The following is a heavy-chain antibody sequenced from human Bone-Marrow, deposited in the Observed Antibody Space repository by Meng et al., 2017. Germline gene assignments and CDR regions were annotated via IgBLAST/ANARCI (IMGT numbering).Heavy chain of an antibody. CDR2: IYYSGST. V-gene: IGHV4-30-4*01. CDR3: ARDVNAEGILVT. Sequence: QVQLQESGPGLVKRSQTLSRTCTVAGGSISSGDYYWTWIRQPPGKGQEWIGYIYYSGSTYYNPSLNSRLTISVDTSKNQFSLKLSSVTAADTAVYYCARDVNAEGILVTWGQGTLVTVSS. J-gene: IGHJ5*02. CDR1: GGSISSGDYY. D-gene: IGHD3-9*01.